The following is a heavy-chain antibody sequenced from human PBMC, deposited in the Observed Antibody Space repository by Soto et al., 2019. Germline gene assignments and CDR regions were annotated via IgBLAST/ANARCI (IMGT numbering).Heavy chain of an antibody. V-gene: IGHV1-2*04. CDR2: INPNSGGT. D-gene: IGHD1-20*01. J-gene: IGHJ4*02. Sequence: GASVKVSCKASGYTFTGYYMHWVRQAPGQGLEWMGWINPNSGGTNYAQKFQGWVTMTRDTSISTAYMELSRLRSDDTAVYYCARVSITGNSTFDYWGQGTLVTVSS. CDR1: GYTFTGYY. CDR3: ARVSITGNSTFDY.